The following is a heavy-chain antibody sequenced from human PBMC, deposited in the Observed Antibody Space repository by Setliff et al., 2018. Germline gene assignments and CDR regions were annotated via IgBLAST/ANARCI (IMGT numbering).Heavy chain of an antibody. V-gene: IGHV4-39*01. CDR1: GGGGSFSAYY. Sequence: PSETLSLTCGVSGGGGSFSAYYWSWIRQPPGKGLEWIGSVYYSGTTKYNPSLGSRVTIPVDASKNQFSLKLSSVTAADTAVYYCARHKTGAVGTGEHFQHWGQGTLVTVSS. CDR2: VYYSGTT. CDR3: ARHKTGAVGTGEHFQH. D-gene: IGHD6-19*01. J-gene: IGHJ1*01.